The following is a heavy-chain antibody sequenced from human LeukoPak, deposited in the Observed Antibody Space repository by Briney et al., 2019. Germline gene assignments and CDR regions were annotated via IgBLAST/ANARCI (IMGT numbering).Heavy chain of an antibody. D-gene: IGHD3-3*01. CDR2: INTESTST. J-gene: IGHJ6*03. V-gene: IGHV3-74*01. CDR1: GFTFSSSW. CDR3: ARDYDRYYMDV. Sequence: GGSLRLSCVASGFTFSSSWMTWVRQAPGKGLVWVSRINTESTSTSYADSVKGRFTISRDNAKNTLYLQMNSLRPEDTAVYYCARDYDRYYMDVWGKGTTVTVSS.